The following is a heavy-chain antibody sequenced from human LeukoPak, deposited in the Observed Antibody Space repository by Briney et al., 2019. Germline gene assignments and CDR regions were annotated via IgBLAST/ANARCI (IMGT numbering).Heavy chain of an antibody. CDR2: ISGSGGST. CDR1: GFTFSSYA. CDR3: AKVGYDILTGYWTGVFFSY. D-gene: IGHD3-9*01. V-gene: IGHV3-23*01. Sequence: GGSLRLSCAASGFTFSSYAMSWVRQAPGKGLEWVSAISGSGGSTYYADSVKGRFTISRDNSKNTLYLQMNSLRAEDTAVYYCAKVGYDILTGYWTGVFFSYWGQGTLVTVSS. J-gene: IGHJ4*02.